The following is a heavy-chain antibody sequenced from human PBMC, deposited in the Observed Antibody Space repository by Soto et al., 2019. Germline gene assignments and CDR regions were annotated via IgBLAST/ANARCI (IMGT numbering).Heavy chain of an antibody. V-gene: IGHV4-30-4*01. CDR3: ASYYDSSGEELRGSYGMDV. CDR2: IYYSGST. D-gene: IGHD3-22*01. J-gene: IGHJ6*02. CDR1: GGSISSGDYY. Sequence: SETLSLTCTVSGGSISSGDYYWSWIRQPPGKGLEWIGYIYYSGSTYYNPSLKSRVTISVDTSKNQFSLKLSSVTAADTAVYYCASYYDSSGEELRGSYGMDVWGQGTTVTVSS.